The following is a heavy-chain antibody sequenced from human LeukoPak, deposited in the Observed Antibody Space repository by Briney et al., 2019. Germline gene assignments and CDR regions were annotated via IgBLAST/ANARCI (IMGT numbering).Heavy chain of an antibody. Sequence: SGTLSLTCAVSGGSISSSNWWNWVRQPPGKGLEWIGEIYHSGSTNYNPSLKSRVTILVDKSKNQFSLKLSSVTAAEPAVYYCASREYYDSRGFFDYWGQGTLVTVSS. V-gene: IGHV4-4*02. CDR1: GGSISSSNW. CDR2: IYHSGST. D-gene: IGHD3-22*01. J-gene: IGHJ4*02. CDR3: ASREYYDSRGFFDY.